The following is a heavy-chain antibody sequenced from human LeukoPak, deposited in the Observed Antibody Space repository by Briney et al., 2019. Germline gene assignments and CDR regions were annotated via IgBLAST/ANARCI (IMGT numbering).Heavy chain of an antibody. CDR1: GYTFTSYG. Sequence: ASVKVSCKASGYTFTSYGISWVRQAPGQGLEWMGWISAYNGNTNYAQKLQGRVTMTTDTSTSTAYMELRSLRSDDTAVYYCARVDFWSGYPHHYYYGMDDWGQGTTVTVSS. CDR2: ISAYNGNT. CDR3: ARVDFWSGYPHHYYYGMDD. V-gene: IGHV1-18*01. J-gene: IGHJ6*02. D-gene: IGHD3-3*01.